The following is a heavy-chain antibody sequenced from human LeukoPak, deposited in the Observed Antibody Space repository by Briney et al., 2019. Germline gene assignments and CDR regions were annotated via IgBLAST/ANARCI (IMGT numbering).Heavy chain of an antibody. J-gene: IGHJ6*03. Sequence: SETLSLTCAVYGGSFSGDYWSWIRQPPGKGLEWIGEINHSGSTNYNPSLKSRVIISLDNSKNQFSLKLSSVTAADTAVYYCARGVASNYDFWAGGYYYYYMDVWGKGTTVTVSS. V-gene: IGHV4-34*01. CDR3: ARGVASNYDFWAGGYYYYYMDV. D-gene: IGHD3-3*01. CDR2: INHSGST. CDR1: GGSFSGDY.